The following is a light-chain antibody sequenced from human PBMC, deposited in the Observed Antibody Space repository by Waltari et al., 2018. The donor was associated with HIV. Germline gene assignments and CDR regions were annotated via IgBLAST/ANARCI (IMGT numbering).Light chain of an antibody. CDR2: KDS. V-gene: IGLV3-25*03. J-gene: IGLJ2*01. CDR1: ALPKQY. CDR3: QSADSSGTYVV. Sequence: SYELTQPPSVSVSPGQTARITCSGDALPKQYAYWYQQKPGQAPVVVIYKDSKRPSGIPERFSGSSSGTTVTLTISGVQAEDETDYYCQSADSSGTYVVFGGGTKLTVL.